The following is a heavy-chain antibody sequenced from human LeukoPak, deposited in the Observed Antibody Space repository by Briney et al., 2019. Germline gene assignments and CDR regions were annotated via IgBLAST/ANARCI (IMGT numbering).Heavy chain of an antibody. CDR3: ARGRLGVSGYKDYLDY. J-gene: IGHJ4*02. D-gene: IGHD5-12*01. CDR2: INTYNGET. CDR1: GYIFTNYG. Sequence: VASVTVSCSSSGYIFTNYGIYWVRQAPGQGLEWMGWINTYNGETDYAQNFQGRVTMTTDTSTSTAYMDLRSLTSDDTAVYYCARGRLGVSGYKDYLDYWGQGTLVTVSS. V-gene: IGHV1-18*01.